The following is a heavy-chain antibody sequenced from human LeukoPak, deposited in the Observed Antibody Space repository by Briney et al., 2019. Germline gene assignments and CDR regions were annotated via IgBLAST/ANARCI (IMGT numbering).Heavy chain of an antibody. Sequence: ASVKVSCTASGGTFSNHAFSWVRQAPGQGLEWMGWINTNTGNPTYAQGFTGRFVFSLDTSVSTAYLQISSLKAEDTAVYYCAMPAITMVRGVIMGGLDYWGQGTLVTVSS. D-gene: IGHD3-10*01. J-gene: IGHJ4*02. CDR2: INTNTGNP. V-gene: IGHV7-4-1*02. CDR1: GGTFSNHA. CDR3: AMPAITMVRGVIMGGLDY.